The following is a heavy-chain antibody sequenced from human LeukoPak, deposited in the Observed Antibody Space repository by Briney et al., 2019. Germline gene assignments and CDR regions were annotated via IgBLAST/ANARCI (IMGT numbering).Heavy chain of an antibody. D-gene: IGHD6-6*01. CDR1: GGSFSGYY. V-gene: IGHV4-34*01. CDR3: ARAPRGIAARSVKGYYGMDV. Sequence: SETLSLTCAVYGGSFSGYYWSWIRQPPGKGLEWIGEINHSGSTNYNPSLKSRVTISVDTSKNQFSLKLSSVTAAGTAVYYCARAPRGIAARSVKGYYGMDVWGQGTTVTVSS. J-gene: IGHJ6*02. CDR2: INHSGST.